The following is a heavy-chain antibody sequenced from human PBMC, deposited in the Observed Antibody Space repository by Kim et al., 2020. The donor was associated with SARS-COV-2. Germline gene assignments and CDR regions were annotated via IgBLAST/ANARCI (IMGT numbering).Heavy chain of an antibody. D-gene: IGHD3-9*01. V-gene: IGHV4-39*01. Sequence: KSRVTISGDTSKNQFSLKLSSVTAADTAVYYCARQYYDILTGYYGGWFDPWGQGTLVTVSS. J-gene: IGHJ5*02. CDR3: ARQYYDILTGYYGGWFDP.